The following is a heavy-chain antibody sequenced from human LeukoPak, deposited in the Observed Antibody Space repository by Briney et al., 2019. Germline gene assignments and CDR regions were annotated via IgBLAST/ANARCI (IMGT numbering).Heavy chain of an antibody. CDR3: ATRISGYYGDDAFDI. D-gene: IGHD3-22*01. CDR2: ISHSGST. CDR1: GGSISSGGYY. V-gene: IGHV4-30-2*02. J-gene: IGHJ3*02. Sequence: SETLSLTCTVSGGSISSGGYYWSWIRQPPGKGLEWIGYISHSGSTYYNPSLKSRVTISVDRSKNQFSLKVTSVTAADTAVYYCATRISGYYGDDAFDIWGQGTMVTVSS.